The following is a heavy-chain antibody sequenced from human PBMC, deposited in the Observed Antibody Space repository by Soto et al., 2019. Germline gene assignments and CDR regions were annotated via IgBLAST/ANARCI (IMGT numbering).Heavy chain of an antibody. CDR1: GFTFSNFW. Sequence: DLVESGGALVQPVGSLRLSCAGSGFTFSNFWMHWVRQAPGKGLVCVARINTDGSVTSHADSVKGRFTISRDNAKSTLYLQMNSLREEDSAMYYCARQTGLGATNYWGRGTLVTVSS. D-gene: IGHD1-26*01. CDR3: ARQTGLGATNY. CDR2: INTDGSVT. V-gene: IGHV3-74*01. J-gene: IGHJ4*02.